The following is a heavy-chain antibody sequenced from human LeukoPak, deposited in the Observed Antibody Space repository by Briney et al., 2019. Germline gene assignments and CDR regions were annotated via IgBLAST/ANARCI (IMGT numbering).Heavy chain of an antibody. Sequence: GGSLRLSCAASGFTFSSYDMHWVRQPTGKGLEWVSAIGTAGDTYHSHSVKGRFTISRENAKNSLYLHMNSLSVGDTAVYFCARGHMLTGYYNFAWFDPWGQGTLVTVSS. CDR3: ARGHMLTGYYNFAWFDP. CDR2: IGTAGDT. J-gene: IGHJ5*02. CDR1: GFTFSSYD. V-gene: IGHV3-13*01. D-gene: IGHD3-9*01.